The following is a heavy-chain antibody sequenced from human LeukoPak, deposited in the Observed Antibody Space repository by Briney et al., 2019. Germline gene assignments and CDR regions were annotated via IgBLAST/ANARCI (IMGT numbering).Heavy chain of an antibody. J-gene: IGHJ4*02. D-gene: IGHD6-19*01. CDR2: SSYDVSSD. CDR3: AKSRGIASGWYHYFDS. Sequence: GGSLRLSCAASGFTSGFTFSNFGTHWVRQAPGKGLDWVATSSYDVSSDYYADSVKGRFTISRDNSRNTLFLQMSSLRAEDTAVYYCAKSRGIASGWYHYFDSWGQGTLVTVSS. V-gene: IGHV3-30*18. CDR1: GFTSGFTFSNFG.